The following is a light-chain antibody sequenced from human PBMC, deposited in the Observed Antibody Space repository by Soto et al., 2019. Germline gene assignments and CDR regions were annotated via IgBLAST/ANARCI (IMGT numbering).Light chain of an antibody. J-gene: IGLJ1*01. V-gene: IGLV2-8*01. CDR3: CSYGGGNNFYV. CDR1: SSDVGGYNF. CDR2: EVS. Sequence: QSVLTQPASVSGSPGQSITISCTGSSSDVGGYNFVSWYQHLPDKAPKLIIYEVSKRPSGVPDRFSGSKSGNTASLTVSGLQAEDEGDYYCCSYGGGNNFYVFGTGTKVTVL.